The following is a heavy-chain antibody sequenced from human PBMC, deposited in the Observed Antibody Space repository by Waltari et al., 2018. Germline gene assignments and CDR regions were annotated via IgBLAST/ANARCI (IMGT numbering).Heavy chain of an antibody. J-gene: IGHJ4*02. CDR2: IWYDGSNK. D-gene: IGHD6-13*01. Sequence: QVQLVESGGGVVQPGRSLRLSCAASGFTFSSYGMHWVRQAPGKGLEWVAVIWYDGSNKYYADSGKGRFTISRDNSKNTLYLQMNSLRAEDTAMYYCAKESSSWYVLDYWGQGTLVTVSS. CDR3: AKESSSWYVLDY. CDR1: GFTFSSYG. V-gene: IGHV3-30*18.